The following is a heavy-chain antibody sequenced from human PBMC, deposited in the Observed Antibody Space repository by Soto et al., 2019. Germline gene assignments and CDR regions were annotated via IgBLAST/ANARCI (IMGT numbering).Heavy chain of an antibody. CDR1: GGTFYTYT. D-gene: IGHD5-18*01. Sequence: SVKVSCKASGGTFYTYTFSWVRQAPGQGLEWMGSITPIYPTTNYAEKFQGRLTVTADGSTNTAYMELSSLTSEDTAVYYCARIPRYSFPTSDDLDSWGQGTLVTVSS. CDR3: ARIPRYSFPTSDDLDS. CDR2: ITPIYPTT. V-gene: IGHV1-69*13. J-gene: IGHJ4*02.